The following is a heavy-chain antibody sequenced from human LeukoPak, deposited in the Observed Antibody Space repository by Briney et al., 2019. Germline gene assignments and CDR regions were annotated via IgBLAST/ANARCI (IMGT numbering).Heavy chain of an antibody. J-gene: IGHJ4*02. CDR2: IKEDGSEK. CDR1: GFTLTTYW. D-gene: IGHD6-19*01. CDR3: VGPYSSGPPFDY. V-gene: IGHV3-7*01. Sequence: PGGSLRLSCAASGFTLTTYWMTWVRQAPGKGLEWVANIKEDGSEKYYVDSVKGRFTISRDNAKNTLYLQMNSLRAEDTAVYYCVGPYSSGPPFDYWGQGTLVTVSS.